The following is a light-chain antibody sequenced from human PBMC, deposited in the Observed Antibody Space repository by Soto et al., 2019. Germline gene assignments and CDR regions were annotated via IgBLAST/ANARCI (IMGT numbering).Light chain of an antibody. Sequence: QTVVTQEPSFSVSPGGTVTLTCGLSSASVSTSYYPSWYQQTPGQTPRTLIYSTNTRSSGVPDRFSGSILGNKAALTITGAQADDESDYYCVLYMGSGISMFGGGTQLTV. J-gene: IGLJ3*02. CDR1: SASVSTSYY. V-gene: IGLV8-61*01. CDR2: STN. CDR3: VLYMGSGISM.